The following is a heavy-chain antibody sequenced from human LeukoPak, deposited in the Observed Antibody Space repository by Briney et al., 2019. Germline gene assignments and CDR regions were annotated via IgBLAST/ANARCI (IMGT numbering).Heavy chain of an antibody. V-gene: IGHV3-23*01. Sequence: GGSLRLSCVASGFTFSRHGLNWVRQAPGKGLEWVSGISPGGDITYYADSVKGRFTISRDNSKNTLYLQMNSLRAEDTAVYYCAKEGLLDYYYYYMDVWGKGTTVTISS. CDR3: AKEGLLDYYYYYMDV. CDR2: ISPGGDIT. D-gene: IGHD3-3*02. CDR1: GFTFSRHG. J-gene: IGHJ6*03.